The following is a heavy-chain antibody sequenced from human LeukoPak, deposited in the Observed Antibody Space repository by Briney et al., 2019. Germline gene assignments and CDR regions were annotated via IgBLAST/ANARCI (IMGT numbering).Heavy chain of an antibody. CDR2: IRHSDGST. D-gene: IGHD3-10*01. J-gene: IGHJ4*02. Sequence: GGSLRLSCAASGFTFNIYTMYWVRQAPGKGLEWVSGIRHSDGSTYYADAVKGRFTISSDKSKNTLFLQMNSLRAEDTAVYYCARDLLLYFGEVTMAFDYWGLGTLVTVSS. V-gene: IGHV3-23*01. CDR1: GFTFNIYT. CDR3: ARDLLLYFGEVTMAFDY.